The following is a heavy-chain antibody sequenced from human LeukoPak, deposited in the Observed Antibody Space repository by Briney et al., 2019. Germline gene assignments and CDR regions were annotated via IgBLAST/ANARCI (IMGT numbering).Heavy chain of an antibody. CDR2: ISYDGSNK. D-gene: IGHD3-9*01. J-gene: IGHJ6*02. CDR3: AREVYDILTHYGMDV. Sequence: GGSLRLSCAASGFTFSSYATHWVRQAPGKGLEWVAVISYDGSNKYYADSVKGRFTISRDNSRNTLYLQMNSLRAEDTAVYYCAREVYDILTHYGMDVWGQGTTVTVSS. CDR1: GFTFSSYA. V-gene: IGHV3-30-3*01.